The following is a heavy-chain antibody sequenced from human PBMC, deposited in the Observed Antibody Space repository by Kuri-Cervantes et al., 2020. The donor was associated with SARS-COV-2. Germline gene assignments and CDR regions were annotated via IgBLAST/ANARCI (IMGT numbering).Heavy chain of an antibody. V-gene: IGHV6-1*01. CDR2: TYYRSKWYH. Sequence: LRLSSHISGDSVSSNSAGWNWIRQSPSRGLEWLGRTYYRSKWYHDYAVSVKSRIIINPDTSKNQFSLQLSSVTPEDTAVYYCARVTTGTLDYWGQGTLVTVSS. CDR3: ARVTTGTLDY. CDR1: GDSVSSNSAG. D-gene: IGHD1-1*01. J-gene: IGHJ4*02.